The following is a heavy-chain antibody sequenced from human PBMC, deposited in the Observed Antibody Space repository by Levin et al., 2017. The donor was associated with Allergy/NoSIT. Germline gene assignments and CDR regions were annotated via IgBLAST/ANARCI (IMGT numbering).Heavy chain of an antibody. CDR1: GYSFTSYW. CDR2: IYPGDSDT. CDR3: ARRGTRDYYYYMDV. V-gene: IGHV5-51*01. D-gene: IGHD1-1*01. J-gene: IGHJ6*03. Sequence: KVSCQGSGYSFTSYWIGWVRQMPGKGLEWMGIIYPGDSDTRCSPSFQGQVTISADKSLSTAYLQWSSLKASDTAIYYCARRGTRDYYYYMDVWGKGTTVTVSS.